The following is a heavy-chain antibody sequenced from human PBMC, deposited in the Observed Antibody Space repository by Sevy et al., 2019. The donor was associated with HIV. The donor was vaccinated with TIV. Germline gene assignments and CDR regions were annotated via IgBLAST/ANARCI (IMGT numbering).Heavy chain of an antibody. CDR3: ARPYGSGSWEAFDV. J-gene: IGHJ3*01. D-gene: IGHD3-10*01. CDR1: GFTFTTYT. CDR2: ITSISNYI. Sequence: GGSRRPSCPASGFTFTTYTMNWVRQAPGKGREWVSSITSISNYIYYADSVKGRFTISRDNAKDSVYLQMNSLRAEDTAVYYCARPYGSGSWEAFDVWGQGTMVTVSS. V-gene: IGHV3-21*01.